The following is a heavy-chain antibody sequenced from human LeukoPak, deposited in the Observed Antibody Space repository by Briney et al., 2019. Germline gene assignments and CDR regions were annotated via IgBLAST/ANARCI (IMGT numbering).Heavy chain of an antibody. J-gene: IGHJ3*02. CDR2: VSTDGSST. V-gene: IGHV3-74*01. CDR1: GFTFSSYW. CDR3: AKDLDGVGRKAFDI. D-gene: IGHD2-8*01. Sequence: GGSLRLSCAVSGFTFSSYWMHWVRRAPGKGLVWVSRVSTDGSSTSYADSVKGRFTISRDNAKNTLYLQMNSLRVEDTALYYCAKDLDGVGRKAFDIWGQGTMVTVSS.